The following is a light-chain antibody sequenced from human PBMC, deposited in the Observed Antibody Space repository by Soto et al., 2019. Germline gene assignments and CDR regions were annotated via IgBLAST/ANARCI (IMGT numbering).Light chain of an antibody. J-gene: IGKJ3*01. CDR1: HGLDTW. CDR2: AAS. Sequence: DIQMTQSPSSVSASVGDRVTITCRASHGLDTWLAWYQQKPGKAPKLLISAASILQSGVPSRISGSGSGTDFTLTISSLQPGDVATYYCQQANSFSFTFGPGTKVDIK. V-gene: IGKV1-12*01. CDR3: QQANSFSFT.